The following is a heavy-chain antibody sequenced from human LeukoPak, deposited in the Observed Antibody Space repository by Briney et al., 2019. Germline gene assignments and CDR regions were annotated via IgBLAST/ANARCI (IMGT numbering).Heavy chain of an antibody. CDR3: ARRAGEYSHPYDY. D-gene: IGHD4-17*01. Sequence: GGSLRLSCTVSGFTVSINSMSWVRQAPGKGLEWVSFIYSGGNTHYSDSVKGRFTISRDNSKNTLYLQMNSLRAEDTAVYYCARRAGEYSHPYDYWGQGTLVTVSS. CDR2: IYSGGNT. J-gene: IGHJ4*02. CDR1: GFTVSINS. V-gene: IGHV3-53*01.